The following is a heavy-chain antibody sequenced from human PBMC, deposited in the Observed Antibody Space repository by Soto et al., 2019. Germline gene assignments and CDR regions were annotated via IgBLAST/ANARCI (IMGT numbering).Heavy chain of an antibody. CDR1: GFTFSKTW. V-gene: IGHV3-15*07. CDR3: TTGYTYGPDNFDY. D-gene: IGHD5-18*01. J-gene: IGHJ4*02. Sequence: PGGALRLSCAASGFTFSKTWMNWVRQAPEKGLEWVGRIKTKTDGGTTDYAAPVKGRFTFSRDDSENTLYLQMNSLKTEDTAVYYCTTGYTYGPDNFDYWGQGTLVTAPQ. CDR2: IKTKTDGGTT.